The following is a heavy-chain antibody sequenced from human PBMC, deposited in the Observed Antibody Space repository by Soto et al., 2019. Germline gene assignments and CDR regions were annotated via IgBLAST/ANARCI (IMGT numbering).Heavy chain of an antibody. V-gene: IGHV3-15*01. D-gene: IGHD2-8*01. CDR1: GFTFTDAW. J-gene: IGHJ4*02. CDR3: ATLDNGPLSDDX. CDR2: VKDMTEGGAI. Sequence: PGGSLRLSCAASGFTFTDAWMSWVRQAPGKGLEWLGRVKDMTEGGAIDYAAPVKGRLIISRDDLKKTLYLQMNSLKSEDTAVYYCATLDNGPLSDDXWGQGTLVTVSX.